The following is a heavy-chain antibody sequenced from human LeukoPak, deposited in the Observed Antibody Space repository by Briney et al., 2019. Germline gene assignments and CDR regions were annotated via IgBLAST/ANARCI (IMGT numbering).Heavy chain of an antibody. CDR3: ARAQSLTAPAGTFANS. CDR2: INPNSGGT. V-gene: IGHV1-2*02. CDR1: GYTFTGYF. Sequence: ASVKVSCKASGYTFTGYFLHWVRRGPGQGFEWEGWINPNSGGTYYTQRFQGRVTMTRDTSISTAYMELSSLRSDDTAVYYCARAQSLTAPAGTFANSWGQGTLVTVSS. D-gene: IGHD6-13*01. J-gene: IGHJ4*02.